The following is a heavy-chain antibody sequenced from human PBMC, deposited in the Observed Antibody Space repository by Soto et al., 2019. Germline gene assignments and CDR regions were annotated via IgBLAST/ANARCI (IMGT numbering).Heavy chain of an antibody. CDR3: ARISGEGHLGWFDP. CDR1: GFTFNTYG. J-gene: IGHJ5*02. D-gene: IGHD2-21*01. CDR2: FWYDGSYR. Sequence: QVQLVQSGGGVVQSGRSLRLSCISSGFTFNTYGMLWARQAPGTGLEWVAGFWYDGSYRYYVDSVKGRFTVSRDNSKNTVYLEMNNLRAEDTAVYYCARISGEGHLGWFDPWGQGTLVTVSS. V-gene: IGHV3-33*01.